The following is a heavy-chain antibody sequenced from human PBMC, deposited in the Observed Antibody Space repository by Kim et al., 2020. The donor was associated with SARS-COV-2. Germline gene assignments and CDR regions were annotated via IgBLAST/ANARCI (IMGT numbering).Heavy chain of an antibody. D-gene: IGHD3-3*01. CDR1: GGSFSGYY. Sequence: SETLSLTCAVYGGSFSGYYWSWIRQPPGKGLEWIGEINHSGSTNYNPSLKSRVTISVDTSKNQFSLKLSSVTAADTAVYYCARGLQSLITTAIDYWGQGT. V-gene: IGHV4-34*01. CDR2: INHSGST. J-gene: IGHJ4*02. CDR3: ARGLQSLITTAIDY.